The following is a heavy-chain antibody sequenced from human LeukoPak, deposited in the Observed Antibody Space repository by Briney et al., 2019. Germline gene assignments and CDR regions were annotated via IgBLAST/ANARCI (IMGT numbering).Heavy chain of an antibody. CDR2: INHSGST. D-gene: IGHD6-6*01. V-gene: IGHV4-34*01. CDR1: GGSFSGYY. J-gene: IGHJ4*02. Sequence: SETLSLTCAVYGGSFSGYYWSWIRQPPGKGVEWIGEINHSGSTNYNPSLKSRVTISVDTSKNQFSLKLSSVTAADTAVYYCARARIAARPGYFDYWGQGTLVTVSS. CDR3: ARARIAARPGYFDY.